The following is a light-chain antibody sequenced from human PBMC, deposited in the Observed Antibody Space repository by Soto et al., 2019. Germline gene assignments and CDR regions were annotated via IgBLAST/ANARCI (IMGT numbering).Light chain of an antibody. CDR3: QQYGSSLTWK. CDR1: QSVTRSY. CDR2: GAS. J-gene: IGKJ1*01. Sequence: EIVLTQSPGTLSLSPGERATLSCRASQSVTRSYLAWYQQKPGQAPRLLIYGASSRATGIPDRFSGSGSGTDFTLTISRLEPEDFAVYYCQQYGSSLTWKFGQGTKVDIK. V-gene: IGKV3-20*01.